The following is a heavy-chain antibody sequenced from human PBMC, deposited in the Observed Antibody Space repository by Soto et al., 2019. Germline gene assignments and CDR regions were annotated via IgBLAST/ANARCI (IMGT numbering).Heavy chain of an antibody. CDR2: ISITTNYI. Sequence: GGSLRLSCAASGFTFTRYSMNWVRQAPGKGLEWVSSISITTNYIYYGDSMKGRFTISRDNAKNSLYLEMNSLRAEDTAVYYCARESEDLTSNFDYWGQGTLVTVSS. CDR3: ARESEDLTSNFDY. V-gene: IGHV3-21*06. CDR1: GFTFTRYS. J-gene: IGHJ4*02.